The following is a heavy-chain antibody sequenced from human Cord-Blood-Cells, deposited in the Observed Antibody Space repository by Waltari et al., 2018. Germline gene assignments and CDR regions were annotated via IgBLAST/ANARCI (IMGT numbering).Heavy chain of an antibody. Sequence: QVQLVESGGGAVQPGRSLRLPCADSGFTFSRCVMHWARQATGKGLEWVAVISYDGSNKSYADSVKGRFTISRDKSKNTLYLQMNSLRAEDTAVYYCARDDGYCTNGVCYTDYWGQGTLVTVSS. J-gene: IGHJ4*02. V-gene: IGHV3-30*04. D-gene: IGHD2-8*01. CDR3: ARDDGYCTNGVCYTDY. CDR1: GFTFSRCV. CDR2: ISYDGSNK.